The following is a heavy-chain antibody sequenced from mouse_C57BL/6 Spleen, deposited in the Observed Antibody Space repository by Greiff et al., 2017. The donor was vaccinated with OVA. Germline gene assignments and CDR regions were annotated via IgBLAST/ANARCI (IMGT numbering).Heavy chain of an antibody. Sequence: QVQLKESGAELVRPGASVKLSCKASGYTFTDYYINWVKQRPGQGLEWIARIYPGSGNTYYNEKFKGKATLTAEKSSSTAYMQLSSLTSEDSAVYFCARGDDGSSYDYWGQGTTLTVSS. CDR1: GYTFTDYY. CDR3: ARGDDGSSYDY. V-gene: IGHV1-76*01. J-gene: IGHJ2*01. CDR2: IYPGSGNT. D-gene: IGHD1-1*01.